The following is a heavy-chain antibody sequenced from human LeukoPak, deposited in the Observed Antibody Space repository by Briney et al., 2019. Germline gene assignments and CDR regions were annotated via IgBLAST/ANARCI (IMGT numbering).Heavy chain of an antibody. CDR3: ARDRWGYGMDV. D-gene: IGHD3-16*01. Sequence: GGSLRLSCAASGFTFSSYWMSWVRQVPGKGLEWVANIKEDGSEKHFVDSVKGRFTISRDNAKNSLYLQMNSLRAEDTAVYYCARDRWGYGMDVWGQGPRVIVSS. CDR2: IKEDGSEK. CDR1: GFTFSSYW. V-gene: IGHV3-7*01. J-gene: IGHJ6*02.